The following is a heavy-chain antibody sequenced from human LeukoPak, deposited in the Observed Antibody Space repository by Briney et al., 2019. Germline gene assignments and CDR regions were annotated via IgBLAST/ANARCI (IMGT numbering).Heavy chain of an antibody. CDR2: INQDGSEK. CDR1: GFTFSTYW. J-gene: IGHJ4*02. Sequence: GGSLRLSCAASGFTFSTYWMSWVRQAPGKGLEWVANINQDGSEKYYVDSVKGRFTISRDNAKNSLYLQMNSLKAEDTAVYYCARGGRIAADGTDFDYWGQGTLVTVSS. CDR3: ARGGRIAADGTDFDY. D-gene: IGHD6-13*01. V-gene: IGHV3-7*01.